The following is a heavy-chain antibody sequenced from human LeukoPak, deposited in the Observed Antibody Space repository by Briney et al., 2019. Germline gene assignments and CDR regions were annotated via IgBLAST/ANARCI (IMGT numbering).Heavy chain of an antibody. D-gene: IGHD6-25*01. CDR3: AKDSAGAFDI. CDR1: GFTFSSYG. V-gene: IGHV3-30*18. Sequence: PGGSLRLSCAASGFTFSSYGMHWVRQAPGKGLEWVAVISYDGSNKYYADSVKGRFTISRDNSKNTLYLQMNSLRAEDTAVYYWAKDSAGAFDIWGQGTMVTVSS. J-gene: IGHJ3*02. CDR2: ISYDGSNK.